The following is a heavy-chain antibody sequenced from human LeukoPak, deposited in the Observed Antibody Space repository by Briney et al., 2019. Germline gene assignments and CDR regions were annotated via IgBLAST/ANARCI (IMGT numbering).Heavy chain of an antibody. CDR1: GYTFTSYD. J-gene: IGHJ6*03. V-gene: IGHV1-8*03. CDR3: ARAEVLGGGSYAIHSHYYYMDV. D-gene: IGHD1-26*01. Sequence: GASVKVSCKASGYTFTSYDINWVRQATGQGLEWMGWMNPNSGNTGYAQKFQGRVTITTDESTSTAYMELSSLRSEDTAVYYCARAEVLGGGSYAIHSHYYYMDVWGKGTTVTVSS. CDR2: MNPNSGNT.